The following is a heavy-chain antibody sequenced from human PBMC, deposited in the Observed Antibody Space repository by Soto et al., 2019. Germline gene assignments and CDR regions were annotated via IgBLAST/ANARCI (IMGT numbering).Heavy chain of an antibody. Sequence: QVQLVQSGAEVKKPGASVKVSCKASGYTFTTYYMHWVRQAPGQGLEWMGIINPNGGSTTYAQKFQVRVTMTRDTPTSTVYMELSSLRSEDTAVYYCARAGYCSGGTCFHGNFDYWGQGTLVTVSS. J-gene: IGHJ4*02. CDR1: GYTFTTYY. V-gene: IGHV1-46*01. CDR3: ARAGYCSGGTCFHGNFDY. D-gene: IGHD2-15*01. CDR2: INPNGGST.